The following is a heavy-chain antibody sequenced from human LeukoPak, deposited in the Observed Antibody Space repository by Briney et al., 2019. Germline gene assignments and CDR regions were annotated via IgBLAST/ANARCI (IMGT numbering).Heavy chain of an antibody. D-gene: IGHD3-3*01. CDR1: GFTFSSYW. CDR2: IEQDGSEK. Sequence: GGSLRLSCAASGFTFSSYWMSWVRQAPGKGLEWVANIEQDGSEKYYVDSVKGRFTISRDNAKNSLYLQMNSLRAEDTAVYYCARADFGVVIIEAYYYYMDVWGKGTTVTVSS. CDR3: ARADFGVVIIEAYYYYMDV. J-gene: IGHJ6*03. V-gene: IGHV3-7*01.